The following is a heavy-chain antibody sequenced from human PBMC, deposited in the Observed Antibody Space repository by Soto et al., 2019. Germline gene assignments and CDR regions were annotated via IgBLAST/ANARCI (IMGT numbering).Heavy chain of an antibody. D-gene: IGHD3-10*01. CDR3: ARDWADYYGSGSYCLDFDP. V-gene: IGHV3-74*01. CDR1: GFTFSSYW. CDR2: INSDGSST. J-gene: IGHJ5*02. Sequence: PGGSLRLSCAASGFTFSSYWMHWVRQAPGKGLVWVSRINSDGSSTSYADSVKGRFTISRDNAKHTLYLQMNSLRAEDTAVYYCARDWADYYGSGSYCLDFDPWGQGTLVTVSS.